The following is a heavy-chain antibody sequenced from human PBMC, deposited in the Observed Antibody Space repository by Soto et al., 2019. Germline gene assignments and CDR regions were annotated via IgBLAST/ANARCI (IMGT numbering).Heavy chain of an antibody. D-gene: IGHD1-26*01. Sequence: GGSLRLSCAASGFTFSSYAMHWVRQAPGKGLEWVAVIWYDGSNKYYADSVKGRFTISRDNSKNTLYLQMNSLRAEDTAVYYCARDYSGSYYLDYWGQGTLVTVSS. J-gene: IGHJ4*02. V-gene: IGHV3-33*08. CDR1: GFTFSSYA. CDR2: IWYDGSNK. CDR3: ARDYSGSYYLDY.